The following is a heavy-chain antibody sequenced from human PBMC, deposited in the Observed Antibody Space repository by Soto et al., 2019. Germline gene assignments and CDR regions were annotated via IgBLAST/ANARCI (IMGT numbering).Heavy chain of an antibody. Sequence: QVQLQESGPGMVKPSETLSLNCTVSGGSMRSYYWTWIRQPPGKGLEWIGHVSYTGTTNYNPSLKXRXSXSXXMSRHRFSLRLTSLTAADTATYFCAQDRDYGDYDSWGHGTLVTVSS. CDR2: VSYTGTT. J-gene: IGHJ5*01. CDR1: GGSMRSYY. V-gene: IGHV4-59*01. D-gene: IGHD4-17*01. CDR3: AQDRDYGDYDS.